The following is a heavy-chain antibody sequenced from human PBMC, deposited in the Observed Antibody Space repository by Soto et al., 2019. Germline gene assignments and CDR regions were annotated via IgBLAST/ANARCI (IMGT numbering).Heavy chain of an antibody. Sequence: ASVKVSCKASGYTFTSYGISWVRQAPGQGLEWMGWISAYDGETIYAQKFQGRVTMTEDTSTDTAYMELSSLRSEDTAVYYCATDLGYCSSTSCYDYWGQGTLVTVSS. CDR3: ATDLGYCSSTSCYDY. J-gene: IGHJ4*02. CDR2: ISAYDGET. V-gene: IGHV1-18*01. CDR1: GYTFTSYG. D-gene: IGHD2-2*03.